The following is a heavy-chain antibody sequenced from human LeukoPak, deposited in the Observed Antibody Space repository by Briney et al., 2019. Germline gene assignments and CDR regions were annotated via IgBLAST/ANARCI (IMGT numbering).Heavy chain of an antibody. D-gene: IGHD6-13*01. V-gene: IGHV4-59*01. Sequence: PSETLPLTCTVSGGSISSYYWSWIRQPPGKGLEWIGYIYYSGSTNYNPSLKSRVTISVDTSKNQFSLKLSSVTAADTAVYYCARGQQLGFYYYMDVWGKGTTVTVSS. CDR1: GGSISSYY. CDR3: ARGQQLGFYYYMDV. J-gene: IGHJ6*03. CDR2: IYYSGST.